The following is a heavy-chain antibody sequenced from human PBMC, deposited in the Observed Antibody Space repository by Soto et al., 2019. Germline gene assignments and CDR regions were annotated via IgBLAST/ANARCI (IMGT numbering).Heavy chain of an antibody. Sequence: SETLSLTCTVSGGSISSYYWSWVRQPPGKGLEWIGYMYYSGSTNYNPSLNSRVTMSVDTSKKRFSLQLTSVTAADTAIYYGIESSAWSRAFDYWGQGALVTVSS. CDR2: MYYSGST. CDR1: GGSISSYY. J-gene: IGHJ4*02. V-gene: IGHV4-59*01. D-gene: IGHD6-19*01. CDR3: IESSAWSRAFDY.